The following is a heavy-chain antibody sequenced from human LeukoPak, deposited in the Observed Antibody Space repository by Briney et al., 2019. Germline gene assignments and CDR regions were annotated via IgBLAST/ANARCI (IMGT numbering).Heavy chain of an antibody. D-gene: IGHD6-13*01. CDR2: INPNSGGT. Sequence: ASVKVSCKASGYTFTGYYMHWVRQAPGQGLEWMGWINPNSGGTNYAQKFQGRVTMTTDTSTSTAYMELRSLRSDDTAVYYCARDRGSSWYIYYYYMDVWGKGTTVTVSS. CDR3: ARDRGSSWYIYYYYMDV. J-gene: IGHJ6*03. CDR1: GYTFTGYY. V-gene: IGHV1-2*02.